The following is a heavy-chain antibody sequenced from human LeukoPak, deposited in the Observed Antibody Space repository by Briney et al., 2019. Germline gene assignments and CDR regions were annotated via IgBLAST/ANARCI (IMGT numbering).Heavy chain of an antibody. D-gene: IGHD6-13*01. CDR3: ARDYEQLDPRSYYGMDV. V-gene: IGHV3-33*01. Sequence: GRSLRLSCAASAFTFSSYGMHWVRQAPGKGLEWVAIIWYDGSNKYYADSVKGRFTISRDNSKNTLYLQMNSLRAEDTAVYYCARDYEQLDPRSYYGMDVWGQGTTVTVSS. J-gene: IGHJ6*02. CDR2: IWYDGSNK. CDR1: AFTFSSYG.